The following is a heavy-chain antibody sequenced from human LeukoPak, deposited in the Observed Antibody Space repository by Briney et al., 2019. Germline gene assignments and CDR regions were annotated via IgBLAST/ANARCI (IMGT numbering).Heavy chain of an antibody. D-gene: IGHD4-17*01. Sequence: PGGSLRLSCAASGFTFSSYWMNWVRQAPGKGLEWVSSISSSSSYIYYADSVKGRFTISRDNAKNSLYLQMNSLRAEDTAVYYCARDLPRDGDYVYYYGMDVWGQGTTVTVSS. J-gene: IGHJ6*02. CDR2: ISSSSSYI. CDR3: ARDLPRDGDYVYYYGMDV. CDR1: GFTFSSYW. V-gene: IGHV3-21*01.